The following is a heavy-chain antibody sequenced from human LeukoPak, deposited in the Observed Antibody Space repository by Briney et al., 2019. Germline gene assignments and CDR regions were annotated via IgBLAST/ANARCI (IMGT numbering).Heavy chain of an antibody. V-gene: IGHV1-18*01. Sequence: ASVKVSCKASGYTFTSYGISWVRQAPGQGLEWMGWISAYNGDTNYAQKVQGRVTMTTDTSTSTAYMELRSLRSDDTAIYYCARDIVSGPPFDHWGQGTLVTVSS. CDR3: ARDIVSGPPFDH. J-gene: IGHJ4*02. CDR2: ISAYNGDT. CDR1: GYTFTSYG. D-gene: IGHD2-15*01.